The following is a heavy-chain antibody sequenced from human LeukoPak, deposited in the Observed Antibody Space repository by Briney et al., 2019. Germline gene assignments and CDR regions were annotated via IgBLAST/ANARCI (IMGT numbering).Heavy chain of an antibody. Sequence: GGSLRLSCAASGFTFSSYVMSWVRQAPGKGLEWVSGINWNGGSTGYADSVKGRFTISRDNAKNSLYLQMNSLRAEDTALYYCARGVEGYYYMDVWGKGTTVTVSS. J-gene: IGHJ6*03. V-gene: IGHV3-20*04. D-gene: IGHD5-24*01. CDR2: INWNGGST. CDR1: GFTFSSYV. CDR3: ARGVEGYYYMDV.